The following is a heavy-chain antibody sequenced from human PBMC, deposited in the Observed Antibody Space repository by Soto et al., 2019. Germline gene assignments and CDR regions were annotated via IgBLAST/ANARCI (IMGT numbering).Heavy chain of an antibody. CDR1: GFIFDIYS. J-gene: IGHJ6*02. CDR2: ISSSSSYI. V-gene: IGHV3-21*01. Sequence: EVQLVESGGGLVKPGGSLRLSCAASGFIFDIYSMTWVRQAPGKGLEWVSSISSSSSYIYYADSVQGRFTISRDNAENSLYLQMSSLRADDTAVYYCARDRGSASDIRYYYYGIDVWGQGTTVTVSS. D-gene: IGHD3-10*01. CDR3: ARDRGSASDIRYYYYGIDV.